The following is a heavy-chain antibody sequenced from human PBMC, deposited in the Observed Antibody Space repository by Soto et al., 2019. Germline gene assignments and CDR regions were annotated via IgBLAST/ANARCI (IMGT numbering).Heavy chain of an antibody. CDR1: GGSISSYY. CDR2: IYYSGST. CDR3: ARDASSGWFDWFDP. Sequence: SETLSLTCTVSGGSISSYYWSWIRQPPGKGLEWIGYIYYSGSTNYNPSLKSRVTISVDTSKNQFSLKLSSVTAADTAVYYCARDASSGWFDWFDPWGQGTLVTVSS. V-gene: IGHV4-59*01. D-gene: IGHD6-19*01. J-gene: IGHJ5*02.